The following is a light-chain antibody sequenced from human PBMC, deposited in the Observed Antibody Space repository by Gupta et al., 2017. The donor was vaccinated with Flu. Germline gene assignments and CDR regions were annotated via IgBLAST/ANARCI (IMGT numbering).Light chain of an antibody. V-gene: IGKV1-39*01. Sequence: SSLSASVGDTGTITCRASQSIRTYLNWYQHRPGKAPKLLIYAASSWQSGVPSRFSGSGSGTDFTLTISSRQPEDVATYYCQQSDNSPLLAFGHGTKVDI. CDR3: QQSDNSPLLA. CDR1: QSIRTY. J-gene: IGKJ3*01. CDR2: AAS.